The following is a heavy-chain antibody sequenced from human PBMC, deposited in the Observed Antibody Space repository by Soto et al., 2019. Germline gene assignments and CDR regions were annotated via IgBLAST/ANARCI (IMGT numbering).Heavy chain of an antibody. CDR1: GYAFSSYA. CDR2: INMGSGNT. V-gene: IGHV1-3*05. Sequence: QVQLVQSGAEEKQPGASVRVSCKASGYAFSSYAMHWVRQAPGQRLEWMGWINMGSGNTEYSQNFQDRITITRDTSASTVYMELSSLRSEDTAVYYCARDGGDCGYRLTYYYYIGMDVWGQGTTVTVSS. J-gene: IGHJ6*02. D-gene: IGHD2-21*02. CDR3: ARDGGDCGYRLTYYYYIGMDV.